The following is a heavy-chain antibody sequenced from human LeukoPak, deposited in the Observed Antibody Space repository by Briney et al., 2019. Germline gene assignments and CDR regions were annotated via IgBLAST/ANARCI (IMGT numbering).Heavy chain of an antibody. CDR3: ARADLIAAAGTLDAFDI. J-gene: IGHJ3*02. V-gene: IGHV1-18*01. D-gene: IGHD6-13*01. Sequence: ASVKVSCKASGYTFTSYGISWVRQAPGQGLEWMGWISAYNGNTNYAQKLQGRVTMTTDTSTSTAYMELRSLRSDDTAVYYCARADLIAAAGTLDAFDIWGQGTMVTVSS. CDR2: ISAYNGNT. CDR1: GYTFTSYG.